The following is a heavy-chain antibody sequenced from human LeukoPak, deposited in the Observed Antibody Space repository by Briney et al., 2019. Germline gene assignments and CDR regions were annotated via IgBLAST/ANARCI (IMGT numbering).Heavy chain of an antibody. CDR3: ARIQYSSSWQGYYMDV. V-gene: IGHV1-69*13. Sequence: SVKVSCKASGYSFTSYGISWVRQAPGQGLEWMGGIIPIFGTANYAQKFQGRVTITADESTSTAYMELSSLRSEDTAVYYCARIQYSSSWQGYYMDVWGKGTTATVSS. J-gene: IGHJ6*03. CDR2: IIPIFGTA. D-gene: IGHD6-13*01. CDR1: GYSFTSYG.